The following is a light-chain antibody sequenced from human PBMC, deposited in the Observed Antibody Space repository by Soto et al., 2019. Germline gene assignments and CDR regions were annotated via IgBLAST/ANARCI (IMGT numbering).Light chain of an antibody. CDR3: QQRSNWPRT. V-gene: IGKV3-11*01. CDR2: DAS. CDR1: QSVSSY. J-gene: IGKJ1*01. Sequence: EIVLTQSPATLSLSPGERATLSCRASQSVSSYLAWYQQKPGQAPRLLIYDASNRATGIPARFSGCGSGTDFTLTNSGLEPEDFAVYYCQQRSNWPRTFGQGTNVDIK.